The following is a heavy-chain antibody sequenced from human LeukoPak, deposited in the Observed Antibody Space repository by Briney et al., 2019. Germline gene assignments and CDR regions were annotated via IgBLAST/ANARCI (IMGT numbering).Heavy chain of an antibody. J-gene: IGHJ6*04. D-gene: IGHD3-3*01. V-gene: IGHV4-39*07. CDR2: IYYSGST. Sequence: ASETLSLTCTVSGGSISSSSYYWGWIRQPPGKGLEWIGSIYYSGSTYYNPSLKSRVTTSVDTSKNQFSLKLSSVTAADTAVYYCARVGVVLRFSEDVWGKGTTVTVSS. CDR1: GGSISSSSYY. CDR3: ARVGVVLRFSEDV.